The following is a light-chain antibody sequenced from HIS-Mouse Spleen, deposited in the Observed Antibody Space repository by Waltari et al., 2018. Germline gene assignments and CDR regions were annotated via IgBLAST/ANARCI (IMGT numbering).Light chain of an antibody. V-gene: IGLV1-47*01. CDR2: RNN. CDR3: AAWDDSLSGPV. J-gene: IGLJ3*02. Sequence: QSVLTQPPSASGTPGQRVTISCSGSSSNIGSNYVYWYQPLPGTAPNLLISRNNPRPSGVPDRFSGSKSGTSAALAISGLRSEDEADYYCAAWDDSLSGPVFGGGTKLTVL. CDR1: SSNIGSNY.